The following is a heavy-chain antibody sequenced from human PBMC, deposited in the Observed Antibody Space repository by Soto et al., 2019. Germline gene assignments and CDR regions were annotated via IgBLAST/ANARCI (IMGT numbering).Heavy chain of an antibody. D-gene: IGHD4-17*01. V-gene: IGHV1-69*13. CDR1: GGTFSSYA. CDR2: IIPIFGTA. CDR3: AREVGNDYGDYVPWFDP. J-gene: IGHJ5*02. Sequence: ASVKVSCKASGGTFSSYAISWVRQAPGQGLEWMGGIIPIFGTANYAQKFQGRVTITADESTSTAYMELSSLRSEDTAVYYCAREVGNDYGDYVPWFDPWGQGTLVTVSS.